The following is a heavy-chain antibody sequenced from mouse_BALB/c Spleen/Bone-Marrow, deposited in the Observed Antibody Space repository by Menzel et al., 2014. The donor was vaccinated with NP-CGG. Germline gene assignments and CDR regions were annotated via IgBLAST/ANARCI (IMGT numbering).Heavy chain of an antibody. CDR2: INSNGGST. CDR1: GFTFSSYG. CDR3: AGVSYYAMDY. Sequence: EVKLVESGGGLVQPGGSLKLSCAASGFTFSSYGMSWVRQTPDKRLELVATINSNGGSTYYPDSVKGRFTISRDNAKNTLYLQMSSLKSEDTAMYYCAGVSYYAMDYWGQGTSVTVSS. V-gene: IGHV5-6-3*01. J-gene: IGHJ4*01.